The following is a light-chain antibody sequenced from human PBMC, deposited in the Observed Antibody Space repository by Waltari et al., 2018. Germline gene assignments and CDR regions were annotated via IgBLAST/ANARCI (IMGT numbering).Light chain of an antibody. CDR2: GAS. CDR1: QSVRTN. J-gene: IGKJ1*01. V-gene: IGKV3-15*01. Sequence: VLLTQSPASLSVSPGDTVILSCRASQSVRTNLVWYQQKAGQAPRTLIYGASTRASGVPSRFSGSGSETDFTLIISSLQSEDAAVYFCQQYYSSPWTFGQGTKVEIK. CDR3: QQYYSSPWT.